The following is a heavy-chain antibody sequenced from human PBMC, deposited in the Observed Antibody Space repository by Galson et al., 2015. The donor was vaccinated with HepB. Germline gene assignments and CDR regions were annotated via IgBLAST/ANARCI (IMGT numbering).Heavy chain of an antibody. CDR2: IIPIFGTA. V-gene: IGHV1-69*13. CDR1: GGTFSSYA. D-gene: IGHD1-26*01. CDR3: ARGPELLVLFDY. J-gene: IGHJ4*02. Sequence: SVKVSCKASGGTFSSYAISWVRQAPGQGLEWMGGIIPIFGTANYAQKFQGRVTITADESTGTAYMGMSSLRSEDTAVYYCARGPELLVLFDYWGQGTLVTVSS.